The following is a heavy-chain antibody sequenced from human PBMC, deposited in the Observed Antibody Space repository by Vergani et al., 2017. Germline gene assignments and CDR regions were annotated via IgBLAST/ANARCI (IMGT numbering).Heavy chain of an antibody. D-gene: IGHD3-22*01. CDR2: IYPCDADT. J-gene: IGHJ3*02. CDR1: GYSFTSYW. CDR3: ARGGYYAVDI. Sequence: EVQLVQSGAEVKKPGASLKISCKGSGYSFTSYWIGSVRQMPGEGLEWMGIIYPCDADTRYSPSFQGQVTISTDKSIGTAYLQWSSLEAADTAMYYCARGGYYAVDIWGQGTMVTVSS. V-gene: IGHV5-51*03.